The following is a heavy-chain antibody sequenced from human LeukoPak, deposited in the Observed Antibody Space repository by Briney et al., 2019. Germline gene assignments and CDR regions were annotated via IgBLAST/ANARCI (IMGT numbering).Heavy chain of an antibody. CDR3: VRADYNGGNPGSFDI. V-gene: IGHV4-39*07. D-gene: IGHD2-8*01. CDR2: IYYSGST. Sequence: PSETLSLTCTVSGGSISSNSYYWGWIRQPPGKGLEWIGSIYYSGSTYYNPSLKSRATISVDTSKIQFSLKLSSVTAADTAVYYCVRADYNGGNPGSFDIWGRGTMVTVSS. CDR1: GGSISSNSYY. J-gene: IGHJ3*02.